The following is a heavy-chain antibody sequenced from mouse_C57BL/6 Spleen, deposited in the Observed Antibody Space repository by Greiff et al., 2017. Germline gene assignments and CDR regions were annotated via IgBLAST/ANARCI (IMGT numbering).Heavy chain of an antibody. D-gene: IGHD1-1*01. CDR3: ARERTGSSYFDY. CDR2: IYPGDGDT. V-gene: IGHV1-82*01. CDR1: GYAFSSSW. Sequence: QVQLKESGPELVKPGASVKISCKASGYAFSSSWMNWVKQRPGKGLEWIGRIYPGDGDTNYNGKFKGKATLTADKSSSTAYMQLSSLTSEDSAVYFCARERTGSSYFDYWGQGTTLTVSS. J-gene: IGHJ2*01.